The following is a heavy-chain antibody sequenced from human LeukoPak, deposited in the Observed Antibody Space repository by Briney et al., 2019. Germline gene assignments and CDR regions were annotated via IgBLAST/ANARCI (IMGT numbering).Heavy chain of an antibody. CDR1: GGSVSSGSYY. Sequence: SETLSLTCTVSGGSVSSGSYYWSWIRQPPGKGLEWIGYIYYSGSTNYNPSLKSRVTISVDTSKNQFSLKLSSVTAADTAVYYCAREAHRIAAAGMFDYWCQGTLVNVSS. D-gene: IGHD6-13*01. V-gene: IGHV4-61*01. CDR3: AREAHRIAAAGMFDY. CDR2: IYYSGST. J-gene: IGHJ4*02.